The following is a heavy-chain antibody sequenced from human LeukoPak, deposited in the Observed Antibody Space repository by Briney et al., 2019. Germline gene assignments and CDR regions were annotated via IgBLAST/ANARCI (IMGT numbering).Heavy chain of an antibody. CDR1: GFTFSSYA. V-gene: IGHV3-23*01. Sequence: GGSLRLSCAASGFTFSSYAMSWVRQAPGKGLEWVSAISGSGGSTYYADSVKGRFTISRGNSRNTLYLQMNSLRAEDTAVYYCAKGNYYDSNSYLYYFDYWGQGTLVTVSS. D-gene: IGHD3-22*01. J-gene: IGHJ4*02. CDR2: ISGSGGST. CDR3: AKGNYYDSNSYLYYFDY.